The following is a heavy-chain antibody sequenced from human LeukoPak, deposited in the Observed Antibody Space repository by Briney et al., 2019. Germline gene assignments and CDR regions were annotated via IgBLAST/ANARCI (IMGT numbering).Heavy chain of an antibody. CDR3: ARFLSSGGYFDY. CDR2: IHHSGRT. D-gene: IGHD3-3*01. CDR1: GYSISSGYY. Sequence: SETLSLTCAVSGYSISSGYYWGWIRQPPGKGLEWIGSIHHSGRTYYNPSLKSRVTISVDTSKNQFSLKLSSVTAADTAVYYCARFLSSGGYFDYWGQGTLVTVSS. V-gene: IGHV4-38-2*01. J-gene: IGHJ4*02.